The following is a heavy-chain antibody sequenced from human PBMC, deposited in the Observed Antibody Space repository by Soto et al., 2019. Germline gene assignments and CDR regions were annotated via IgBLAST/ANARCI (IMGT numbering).Heavy chain of an antibody. CDR2: INDSGST. Sequence: QVQLQQWGAGLLKPSETLSLTCAVYGGAFSGYYWNWIRQAPGKGLEWIGEINDSGSTNYNPSLTSRVTISVDTSKNQFSLSLTSVTAADTAVYYCARCGDYVGGWYFDLWGRGTLVTVSS. J-gene: IGHJ2*01. CDR1: GGAFSGYY. D-gene: IGHD4-17*01. V-gene: IGHV4-34*01. CDR3: ARCGDYVGGWYFDL.